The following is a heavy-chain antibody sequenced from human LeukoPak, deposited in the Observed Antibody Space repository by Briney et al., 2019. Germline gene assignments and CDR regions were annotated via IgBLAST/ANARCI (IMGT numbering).Heavy chain of an antibody. J-gene: IGHJ4*02. Sequence: GRSLRLSCAASGFTFSSYAMHWVRQAPGKGLEWVANIKQDGTEKYYVDSVKGRFTISRDNTKNSLYLQMNSLRAEDTAVYYCARRKWEQWPGTFDFWGQGTLVTVSS. CDR2: IKQDGTEK. V-gene: IGHV3-7*03. CDR3: ARRKWEQWPGTFDF. D-gene: IGHD1-26*01. CDR1: GFTFSSYA.